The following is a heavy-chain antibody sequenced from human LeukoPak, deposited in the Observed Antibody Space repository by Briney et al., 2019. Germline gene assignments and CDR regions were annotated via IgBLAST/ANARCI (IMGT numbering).Heavy chain of an antibody. V-gene: IGHV4-59*08. CDR2: IYYSGST. CDR1: GGSISSYY. J-gene: IGHJ4*02. D-gene: IGHD3-16*02. CDR3: ARNIGITGSYRYTAFDY. Sequence: SETLSLTCTVSGGSISSYYWSWIRQPPGKGLEWIEYIYYSGSTNYNPSLNSRVTISVDTSKNQFSLKLSSVTAEDTAVYYCARNIGITGSYRYTAFDYWGQGTLVTVSS.